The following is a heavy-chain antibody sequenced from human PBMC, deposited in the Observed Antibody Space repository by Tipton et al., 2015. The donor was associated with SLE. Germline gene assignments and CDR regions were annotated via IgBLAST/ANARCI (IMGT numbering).Heavy chain of an antibody. J-gene: IGHJ4*02. CDR3: ARRATYNSGWYHDY. D-gene: IGHD6-19*01. Sequence: TLSLTCTVSGGSITGYYWSWIRQPPGKGLEWIGHIYYSGTTSYNPSLKSRVTISVDTSKNQFSLNLSSVTAADTAVYYCARRATYNSGWYHDYWGQGTLVTVPS. CDR1: GGSITGYY. CDR2: IYYSGTT. V-gene: IGHV4-59*01.